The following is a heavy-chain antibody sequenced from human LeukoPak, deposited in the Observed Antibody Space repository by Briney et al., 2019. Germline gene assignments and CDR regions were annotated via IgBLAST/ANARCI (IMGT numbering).Heavy chain of an antibody. CDR2: INPNSGGT. D-gene: IGHD2-2*01. J-gene: IGHJ3*02. V-gene: IGHV1-2*02. Sequence: ASVKVSCKASGYTFTGYYMHWVRQAPGQRLEWMGWINPNSGGTNYAQKFQGRVTMTRDTSISTAYMELSRLRSDDTAVYYCARYVYCSSTSCYVKNAFDIWGQGTMVTVSS. CDR1: GYTFTGYY. CDR3: ARYVYCSSTSCYVKNAFDI.